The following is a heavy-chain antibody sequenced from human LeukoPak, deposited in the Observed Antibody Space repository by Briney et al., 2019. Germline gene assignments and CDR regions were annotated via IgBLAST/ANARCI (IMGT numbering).Heavy chain of an antibody. CDR2: IFYSGST. CDR3: ARRPQRKWLRLRYYYMDV. V-gene: IGHV4-39*07. J-gene: IGHJ6*03. CDR1: GVSISSSSYD. D-gene: IGHD5-12*01. Sequence: SETLSLTCTVSGVSISSSSYDWGWLRQPPGKGLEWIGNIFYSGSTYYSPSLQSRVTISLDTSRNQFSLKLSSVTAADTAVYYCARRPQRKWLRLRYYYMDVWGKGTTVTISS.